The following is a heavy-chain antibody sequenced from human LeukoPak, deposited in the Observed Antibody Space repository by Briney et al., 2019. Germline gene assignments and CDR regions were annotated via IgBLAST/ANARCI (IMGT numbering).Heavy chain of an antibody. V-gene: IGHV3-11*04. J-gene: IGHJ3*02. Sequence: GGSLRLSCAVSGFTFSDYYMSWIRQAPGKGLDWLSYIRSSGYTIYYADSVKGRFTISRDNANNSLYLQRNSLRAEDTAVYYCARYCSSTSCYTPSDVYDIWGQGTMVTVSS. CDR3: ARYCSSTSCYTPSDVYDI. CDR2: IRSSGYTI. D-gene: IGHD2-2*02. CDR1: GFTFSDYY.